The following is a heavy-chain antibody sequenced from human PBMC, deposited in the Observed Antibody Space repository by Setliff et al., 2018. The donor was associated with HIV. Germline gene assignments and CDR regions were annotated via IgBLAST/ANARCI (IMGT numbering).Heavy chain of an antibody. Sequence: GGSLRLSCAASGFTFSSYSMNWVRQAPGKGLEWVSSISSSSSYIYYADSVKGRFTISRDNAKNSLYLQMNSLRAEDTAVYYCARGTSGSGWYLDYYYYGMDVWGQGTTVTV. CDR2: ISSSSSYI. D-gene: IGHD6-19*01. CDR3: ARGTSGSGWYLDYYYYGMDV. CDR1: GFTFSSYS. V-gene: IGHV3-21*01. J-gene: IGHJ6*02.